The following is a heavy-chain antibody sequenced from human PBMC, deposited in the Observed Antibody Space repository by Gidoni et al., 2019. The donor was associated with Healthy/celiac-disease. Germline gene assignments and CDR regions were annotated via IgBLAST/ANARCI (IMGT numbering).Heavy chain of an antibody. Sequence: EVQLVESGGDLVQPGGSLRLSCAASGFTFSSYWMHLVRQAPGKGLVWVSRINSDGSRTSYADSVKGRFTISRDNAKNTLYLQMNSLRAEDTAVYYCARAFGSSSWPNLYYYYYGMDVWGQGTTVTVSS. CDR1: GFTFSSYW. D-gene: IGHD6-13*01. CDR3: ARAFGSSSWPNLYYYYYGMDV. CDR2: INSDGSRT. J-gene: IGHJ6*02. V-gene: IGHV3-74*01.